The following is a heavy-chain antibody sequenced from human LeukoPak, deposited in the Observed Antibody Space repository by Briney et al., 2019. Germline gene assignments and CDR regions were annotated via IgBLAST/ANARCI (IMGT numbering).Heavy chain of an antibody. CDR2: ISSSSSTI. J-gene: IGHJ3*02. D-gene: IGHD3-10*01. CDR3: ATHELKDAFDI. V-gene: IGHV3-48*01. Sequence: GGSLRLSCAASGFTFSSYSMNWVRQAPGKGLEWVSYISSSSSTIYYADSVKGRFTMSRDNAKNSLYLQMNSLRAEGTAVYYCATHELKDAFDIWGQGTMVTVS. CDR1: GFTFSSYS.